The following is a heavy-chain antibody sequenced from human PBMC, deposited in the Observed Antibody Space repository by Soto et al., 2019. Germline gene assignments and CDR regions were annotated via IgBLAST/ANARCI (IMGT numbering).Heavy chain of an antibody. D-gene: IGHD6-19*01. V-gene: IGHV3-23*01. CDR3: AKDAVPYNGQWDWFDS. CDR1: RFTFSDFA. Sequence: DVQLLESGGGLVQPGGSLTLSCAASRFTFSDFAMSWVRQAPGKGLEWVSAIGGGGADTYYADSVNGRFTISRDNAKNTLYLQMSILRDEDTAVYYCAKDAVPYNGQWDWFDSWGQGTLVTVSS. CDR2: IGGGGADT. J-gene: IGHJ5*01.